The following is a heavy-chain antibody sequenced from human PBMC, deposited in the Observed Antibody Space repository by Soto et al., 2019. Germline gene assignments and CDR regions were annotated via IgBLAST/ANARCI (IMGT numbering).Heavy chain of an antibody. V-gene: IGHV3-21*01. Sequence: LRLSFAASGFTFSSYSMNWVRQAPGKGLEWVSSISSSSSYIYYADSVKGRFTISRDNAKNSLYLQMNSLRAEDTAVYYCARPAVAITGINFDYWGQGTLVTVSS. J-gene: IGHJ4*02. CDR1: GFTFSSYS. D-gene: IGHD1-20*01. CDR3: ARPAVAITGINFDY. CDR2: ISSSSSYI.